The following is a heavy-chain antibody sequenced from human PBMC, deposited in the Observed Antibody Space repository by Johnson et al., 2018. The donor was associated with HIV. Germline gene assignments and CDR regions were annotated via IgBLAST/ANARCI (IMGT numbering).Heavy chain of an antibody. CDR1: GFTFDEYA. J-gene: IGHJ3*02. D-gene: IGHD2-2*01. V-gene: IGHV3-11*04. CDR2: ISSSGSIR. CDR3: ATCSDQVLRGGEAFDI. Sequence: QVQLVESGGGVVRPGGSLRLSCGASGFTFDEYAMSWVRQGPGKGLEWVSYISSSGSIRNYADSVKGRFTISRDNAKNSLYLEMNSQRVEDTAVYYCATCSDQVLRGGEAFDIWGQGTMVTVSS.